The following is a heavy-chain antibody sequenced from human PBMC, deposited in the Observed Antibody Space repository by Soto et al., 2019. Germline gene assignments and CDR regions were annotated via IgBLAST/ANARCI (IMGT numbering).Heavy chain of an antibody. Sequence: PSETLSLTCTVSGGSISSYYWSWIRQPPGKGLEWIGYIYYSGSTNYNPSLKSRVTISVDTSKNQFSLKLSSVTAADTDVYYCARRAYDILTGYYYFDYWGQGTLVTVSS. V-gene: IGHV4-59*08. D-gene: IGHD3-9*01. CDR2: IYYSGST. J-gene: IGHJ4*02. CDR1: GGSISSYY. CDR3: ARRAYDILTGYYYFDY.